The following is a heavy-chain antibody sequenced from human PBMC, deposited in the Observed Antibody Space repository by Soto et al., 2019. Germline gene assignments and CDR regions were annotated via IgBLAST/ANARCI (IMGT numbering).Heavy chain of an antibody. CDR1: GFNFSAYG. Sequence: EVQLVESGGGLVKPGQSLRLYCTASGFNFSAYGMSWVRQAPGKGLEWVSSITFSSLYIYYAESVRGRFVISRDDSKNSLFLQMDSLKSEDKAFYYCPRSGDVAVGWFDPWGQGTQVTVSS. CDR3: PRSGDVAVGWFDP. V-gene: IGHV3-21*02. J-gene: IGHJ5*02. D-gene: IGHD3-10*01. CDR2: ITFSSLYI.